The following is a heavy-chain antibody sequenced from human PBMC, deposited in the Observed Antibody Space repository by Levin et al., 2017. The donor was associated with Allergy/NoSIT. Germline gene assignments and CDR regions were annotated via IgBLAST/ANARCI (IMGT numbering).Heavy chain of an antibody. V-gene: IGHV4-39*01. D-gene: IGHD3-10*01. CDR2: IYYSGTT. CDR1: GGSINTRSYY. J-gene: IGHJ5*02. CDR3: ARHGVVNVRGVITVPNTGTFFDP. Sequence: PSETLSLTCTVSGGSINTRSYYWGWIRQPPGKGLEWVGSIYYSGTTSKNPSLKSRIAISVDTSKNQLPLILAPVTDDDPAVYYCARHGVVNVRGVITVPNTGTFFDPWGQGTLVTVSS.